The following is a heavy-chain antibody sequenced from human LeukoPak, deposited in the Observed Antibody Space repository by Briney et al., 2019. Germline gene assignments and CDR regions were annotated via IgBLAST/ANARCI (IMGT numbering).Heavy chain of an antibody. Sequence: IYYSGSTNYNPSLKSRVTISVDTSKNQFSLKLSSVTAADTAVYYCASLTYYYDSSGYRVPIDYWGQGTLVTVSS. D-gene: IGHD3-22*01. CDR3: ASLTYYYDSSGYRVPIDY. CDR2: IYYSGST. J-gene: IGHJ4*02. V-gene: IGHV4-59*08.